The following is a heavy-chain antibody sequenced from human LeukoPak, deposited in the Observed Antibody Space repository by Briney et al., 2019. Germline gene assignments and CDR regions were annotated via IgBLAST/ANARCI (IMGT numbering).Heavy chain of an antibody. CDR1: GFTFSDYY. CDR3: ARDMKENYYDSSGYYPKLLDV. CDR2: ISSSGSTI. Sequence: PGGSLRLSCAASGFTFSDYYMSWIRQAPGKGLEWVSYISSSGSTIYYADSVKGRFTISRDNAKNSLYLQMNSLRAEDTAVYYCARDMKENYYDSSGYYPKLLDVWGKGTTVTISS. J-gene: IGHJ6*04. D-gene: IGHD3-22*01. V-gene: IGHV3-11*01.